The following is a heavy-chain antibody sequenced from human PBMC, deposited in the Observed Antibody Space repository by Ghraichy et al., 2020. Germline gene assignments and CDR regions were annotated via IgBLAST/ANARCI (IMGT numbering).Heavy chain of an antibody. D-gene: IGHD2-2*01. CDR3: AKDEPYIVVIPAAIQGLDY. CDR2: ISGSGGNT. Sequence: LSLTCAASGFTFNTYAISWVRQAPGKGLEWVSGISGSGGNTYYADSVKGRFTISRDNSKNTLYLQMNSLRAEDTAVYYCAKDEPYIVVIPAAIQGLDYWGQGTLVTVCS. CDR1: GFTFNTYA. V-gene: IGHV3-23*01. J-gene: IGHJ4*02.